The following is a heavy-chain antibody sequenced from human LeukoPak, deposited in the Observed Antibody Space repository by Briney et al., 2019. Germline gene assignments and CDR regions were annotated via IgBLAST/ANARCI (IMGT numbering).Heavy chain of an antibody. D-gene: IGHD3-10*01. Sequence: ASVKVSCKASGYTFTSYGISWVRQAPGQGLEWMGWISAYNGNTNYAQKLQGRVTMTTDTSTSTAYMELRSLRSDDTAVYYCARDYYGSGTNWLDPWGQGTLVTVSS. CDR3: ARDYYGSGTNWLDP. CDR1: GYTFTSYG. CDR2: ISAYNGNT. J-gene: IGHJ5*02. V-gene: IGHV1-18*01.